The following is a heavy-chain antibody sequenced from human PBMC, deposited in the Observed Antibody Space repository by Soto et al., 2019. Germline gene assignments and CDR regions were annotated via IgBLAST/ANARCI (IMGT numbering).Heavy chain of an antibody. CDR1: GFTFSSYW. Sequence: GGSLRLSCAAAGFTFSSYWMHWVRQAPGKGLVWVSRINSDGSSTSYADSVKGRFTISRDNAKNTLYLQMNSLRAEDTAVYYCVLSDYYGMDVWGQGTTVTVSS. CDR2: INSDGSST. D-gene: IGHD3-16*02. CDR3: VLSDYYGMDV. V-gene: IGHV3-74*01. J-gene: IGHJ6*02.